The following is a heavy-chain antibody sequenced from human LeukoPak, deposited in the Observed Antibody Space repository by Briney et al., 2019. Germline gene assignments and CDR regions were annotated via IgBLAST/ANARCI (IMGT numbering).Heavy chain of an antibody. D-gene: IGHD6-13*01. CDR3: ARGQQLVPHYYYYYYMDV. CDR1: GGSISSSSYY. CDR2: VYYSGRT. J-gene: IGHJ6*03. V-gene: IGHV4-39*02. Sequence: SETLSLTCTVSGGSISSSSYYWGWIRQPPGKELQWIASVYYSGRTNYSPSLKSRVTISVDTSEKQFSLQLSSVTAADTAVYYCARGQQLVPHYYYYYYMDVWGKGTTVTISS.